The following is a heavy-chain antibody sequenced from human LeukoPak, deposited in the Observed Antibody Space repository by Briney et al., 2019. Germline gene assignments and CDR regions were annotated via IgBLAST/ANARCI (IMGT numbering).Heavy chain of an antibody. V-gene: IGHV4-38-2*01. J-gene: IGHJ4*02. Sequence: SETLSLTCAVSGYSISSGYYWGWIRQPPGKGLEWIGNVYQSGITYYNASLKSRVTISVDTSKNQFSLKLNSVTAADTAVYYCARRYSNSYFDYWGQGTLVTVSS. CDR1: GYSISSGYY. D-gene: IGHD4-11*01. CDR2: VYQSGIT. CDR3: ARRYSNSYFDY.